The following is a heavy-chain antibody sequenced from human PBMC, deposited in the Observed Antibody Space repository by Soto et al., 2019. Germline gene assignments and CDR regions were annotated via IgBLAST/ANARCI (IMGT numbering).Heavy chain of an antibody. D-gene: IGHD3-3*01. CDR2: VYHSGSS. J-gene: IGHJ4*02. V-gene: IGHV4-39*01. CDR3: ARNTIFGVVIVFDY. Sequence: QLQLQESGPGLVKPSETLSLTCTVSGGSISRSSYYWGWIRQPPGEGLGWIGSVYHSGSSYYNPSLQSRVTMSVDTSKNQFSLKLSSVTAADTAVYYCARNTIFGVVIVFDYWGQGTLVTVSS. CDR1: GGSISRSSYY.